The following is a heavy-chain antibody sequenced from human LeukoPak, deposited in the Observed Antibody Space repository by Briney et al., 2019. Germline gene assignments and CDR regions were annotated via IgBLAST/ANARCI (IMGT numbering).Heavy chain of an antibody. CDR2: INPNSGGT. V-gene: IGHV1-2*02. CDR3: ARDLYCSSTSCYTRFYYYGMDV. D-gene: IGHD2-2*02. J-gene: IGHJ6*02. CDR1: GYTFTGYY. Sequence: ASVKVSCKASGYTFTGYYMHWVRQAPGQGLEWMGWINPNSGGTNYAQKFQARVTMTRDTSISTAYMELSRLRSDDTAVYYCARDLYCSSTSCYTRFYYYGMDVWGQGTTVTVSS.